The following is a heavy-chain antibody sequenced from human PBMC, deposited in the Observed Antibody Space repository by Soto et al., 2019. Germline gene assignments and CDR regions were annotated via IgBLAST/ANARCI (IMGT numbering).Heavy chain of an antibody. CDR3: ATDVSSRRGFDP. J-gene: IGHJ5*02. V-gene: IGHV4-4*07. Sequence: VKRQESGPGLGKPSETLSLTCAVSGASIRSYHWSWIRQPAGKGLEWIGRIQHTGKKNYNPSRKSRVTRSVDTSKNKIALKMTAVTVADTAVYFCATDVSSRRGFDPWGQRLRVLVSS. CDR1: GASIRSYH. CDR2: IQHTGKK. D-gene: IGHD3-16*01.